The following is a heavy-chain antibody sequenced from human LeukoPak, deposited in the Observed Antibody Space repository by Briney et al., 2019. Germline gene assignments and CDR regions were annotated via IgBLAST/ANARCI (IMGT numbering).Heavy chain of an antibody. J-gene: IGHJ4*02. V-gene: IGHV1-2*02. Sequence: GASVKVSCKASGYTFTGYYMHWVRQAPGQGLEWMGWINPNSGGTNYAQKFQGRVTMTRDTSISTDYMELSRLRSDDTAVYYCASYGTGHYYDSLAFDYWGQGTLVTVSS. CDR1: GYTFTGYY. CDR3: ASYGTGHYYDSLAFDY. D-gene: IGHD3-22*01. CDR2: INPNSGGT.